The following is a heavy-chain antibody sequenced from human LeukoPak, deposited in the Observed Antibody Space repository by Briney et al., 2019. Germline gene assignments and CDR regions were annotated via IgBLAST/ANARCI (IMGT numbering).Heavy chain of an antibody. D-gene: IGHD5-12*01. CDR1: GFTFSSYA. V-gene: IGHV3-23*01. J-gene: IGHJ6*02. Sequence: GSLRLSCAASGFTFSSYAMSWVRQAPGKGLEWVSAISGSGGSTYYADSVKGRFTISRDNAKNSLYLQMNSLRAEDTAVYYCARSPGSDYYYYGMDVWGQGTTVTVSS. CDR3: ARSPGSDYYYYGMDV. CDR2: ISGSGGST.